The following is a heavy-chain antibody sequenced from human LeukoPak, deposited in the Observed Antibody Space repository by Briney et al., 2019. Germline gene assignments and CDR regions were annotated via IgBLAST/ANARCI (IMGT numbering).Heavy chain of an antibody. J-gene: IGHJ4*02. CDR2: IKHDRSAK. CDR3: ARFRYCSGGSCYYYFDY. CDR1: GFTFSSYW. D-gene: IGHD2-15*01. Sequence: GGSPRLSCAASGFTFSSYWMSWVRQAPGKGLEWVAYIKHDRSAKYYVDSVKGRFTISRDNAKNSLYLQMNSLRAEDTAVYYCARFRYCSGGSCYYYFDYWGQGTLVTVSS. V-gene: IGHV3-7*01.